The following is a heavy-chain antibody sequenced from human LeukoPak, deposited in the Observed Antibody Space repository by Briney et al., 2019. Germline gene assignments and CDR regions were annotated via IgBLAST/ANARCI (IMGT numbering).Heavy chain of an antibody. CDR2: IYSGGST. CDR1: GFTVSSNY. V-gene: IGHV3-53*01. D-gene: IGHD3-22*01. CDR3: ARAGDSSVKFDY. Sequence: GGSLRLSCAASGFTVSSNYMSWVRQAPGKGLEWVSVIYSGGSTYYADSVKGRFTISRDNSKNTLYLQMNSLRAEDTAVYYCARAGDSSVKFDYWGQGTLVTVSS. J-gene: IGHJ4*02.